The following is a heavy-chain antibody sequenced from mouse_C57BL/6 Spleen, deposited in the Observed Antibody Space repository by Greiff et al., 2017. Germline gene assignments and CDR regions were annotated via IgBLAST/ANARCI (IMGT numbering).Heavy chain of an antibody. CDR2: IDPETGGT. D-gene: IGHD2-4*01. Sequence: QVQLKQSGAELVRPGASVTLSCKASGYTFTDYEMHWVKQTPVHGLEWIGAIDPETGGTAYNQKFKGKAILTADKSSSTAYMELRSLTSEDSAVYYCSTMSTTGYFDGWGTGTTVTVSS. CDR1: GYTFTDYE. CDR3: STMSTTGYFDG. J-gene: IGHJ1*03. V-gene: IGHV1-15*01.